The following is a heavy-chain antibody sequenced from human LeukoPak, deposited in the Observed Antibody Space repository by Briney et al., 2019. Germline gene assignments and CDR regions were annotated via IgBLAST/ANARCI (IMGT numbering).Heavy chain of an antibody. CDR3: ARVYGGVYSGWLFDY. Sequence: GASVKVSCKASGYTFTSYAMHWVRQAPGQRLEWMGWINAGNGNTKYSQKFQGRVTITRDTSASTAYMELSSLRSEDTAVYYCARVYGGVYSGWLFDYWGQGTLVTVSS. CDR1: GYTFTSYA. J-gene: IGHJ4*02. V-gene: IGHV1-3*01. D-gene: IGHD6-19*01. CDR2: INAGNGNT.